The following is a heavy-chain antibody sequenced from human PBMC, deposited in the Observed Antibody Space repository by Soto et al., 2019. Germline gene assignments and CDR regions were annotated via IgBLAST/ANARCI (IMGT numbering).Heavy chain of an antibody. D-gene: IGHD3-3*01. V-gene: IGHV1-18*01. Sequence: GASVKVSCKASGYTFTSYGISWVRQAPGQGLEWMGWISAYNGNTNYAQKFQGRVTMTTDTSTSTAYMELSSLRSDDTAVYYCAREGYDFWSGYGEHYYYYMDVWGKGTTVSVSS. J-gene: IGHJ6*03. CDR3: AREGYDFWSGYGEHYYYYMDV. CDR2: ISAYNGNT. CDR1: GYTFTSYG.